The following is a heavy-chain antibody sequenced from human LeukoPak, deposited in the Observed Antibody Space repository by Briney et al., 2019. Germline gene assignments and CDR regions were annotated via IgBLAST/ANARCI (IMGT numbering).Heavy chain of an antibody. Sequence: GESLKISCKGSGYSFTDYWIAWVRQMPGKGLEWMGSIYPGDSDTRYSPSFQGQVTFSADKSTSTAYLQWSSLRASDTAIYYCARQCCRGASPGFDPWGQGTLVTVSS. V-gene: IGHV5-51*01. CDR1: GYSFTDYW. J-gene: IGHJ5*02. CDR2: IYPGDSDT. D-gene: IGHD3-10*01. CDR3: ARQCCRGASPGFDP.